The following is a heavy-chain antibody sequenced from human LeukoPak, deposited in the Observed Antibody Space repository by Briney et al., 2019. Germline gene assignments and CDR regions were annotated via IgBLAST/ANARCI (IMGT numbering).Heavy chain of an antibody. Sequence: PSETLSLTCTVSGGSIGSYYWTWIRPPPRQGLEWIGYIYNSGSTNYNPSLKSRVTISVDTSKNQFSLKLSSVTAADTAVYYCARSRDGYNLDYWGQGTLVTVSS. CDR2: IYNSGST. J-gene: IGHJ4*02. V-gene: IGHV4-59*01. CDR1: GGSIGSYY. D-gene: IGHD5-24*01. CDR3: ARSRDGYNLDY.